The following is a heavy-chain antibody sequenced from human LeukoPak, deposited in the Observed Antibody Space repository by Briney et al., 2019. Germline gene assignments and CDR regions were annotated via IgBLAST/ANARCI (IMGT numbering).Heavy chain of an antibody. J-gene: IGHJ4*02. CDR3: ASRYCSTPTFPYVGVFDY. Sequence: PGGSLRLSCAASGLTFGSYGMHWVRQAPGNGLEWVTFIRYDGGDKYYADSVKGRFTISRDNSKNSLYLRMNSLRAEETAVYYCASRYCSTPTFPYVGVFDYWGQGALVTVSS. CDR2: IRYDGGDK. V-gene: IGHV3-30*02. D-gene: IGHD2-2*01. CDR1: GLTFGSYG.